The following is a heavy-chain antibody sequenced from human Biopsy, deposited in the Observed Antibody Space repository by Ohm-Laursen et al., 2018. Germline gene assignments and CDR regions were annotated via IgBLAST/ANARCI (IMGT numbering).Heavy chain of an antibody. V-gene: IGHV4-34*01. D-gene: IGHD6-19*01. CDR2: INHSGST. Sequence: PSDTLSLTCAVYGGSFSGYYWSWIRQPPGKGLEWIGEINHSGSTNYNPFLKSRVTISVDTSKNQFSLKLSSVTAADTAVYYCARGRLRAVARFDYWGQGTLVTVSS. CDR3: ARGRLRAVARFDY. CDR1: GGSFSGYY. J-gene: IGHJ4*02.